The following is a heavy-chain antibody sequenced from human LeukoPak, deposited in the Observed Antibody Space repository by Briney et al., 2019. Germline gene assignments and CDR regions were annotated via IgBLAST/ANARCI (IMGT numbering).Heavy chain of an antibody. J-gene: IGHJ4*02. CDR2: TWYDGSNK. D-gene: IGHD6-13*01. V-gene: IGHV3-33*08. Sequence: PGGSLRLSCAASGFTFSSYGMHWVRQAPGKGLEWVAVTWYDGSNKYYADSVKGRFTISRDNSKNTLYLQMNSLRAEDTAVYYCARTDIAAAGPNDYWGQGTLVTVSS. CDR1: GFTFSSYG. CDR3: ARTDIAAAGPNDY.